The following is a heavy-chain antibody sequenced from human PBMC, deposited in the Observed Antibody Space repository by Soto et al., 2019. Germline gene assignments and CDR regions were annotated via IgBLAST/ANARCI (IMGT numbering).Heavy chain of an antibody. V-gene: IGHV1-69*13. Sequence: ASVKVSCKASGGTFSSYAISWVRQAPGQGLEWMGRIIPIFGTANYAQKFQGRVTITADESTSTAYMELSSLRSEDTAVYYCARDHDDFWSGYYLPSYYYYGMDVWGQGTTVTVSS. D-gene: IGHD3-3*01. J-gene: IGHJ6*02. CDR1: GGTFSSYA. CDR2: IIPIFGTA. CDR3: ARDHDDFWSGYYLPSYYYYGMDV.